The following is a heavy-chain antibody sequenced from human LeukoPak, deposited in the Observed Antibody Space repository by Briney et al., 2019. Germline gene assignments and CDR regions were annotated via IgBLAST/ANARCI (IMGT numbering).Heavy chain of an antibody. CDR3: AKVFTWKTKIAAHLRGRAFDAFDI. CDR2: ISGSGGST. CDR1: GFTFSSYA. V-gene: IGHV3-23*01. Sequence: GGSLRLSCAASGFTFSSYAMSWVRQAPGKGLEWVSAISGSGGSTYYADSVKGRFTISRDNSKNTLYLQMNSLRAEDMAVYYCAKVFTWKTKIAAHLRGRAFDAFDIWGQGTMVTVSS. J-gene: IGHJ3*02. D-gene: IGHD6-13*01.